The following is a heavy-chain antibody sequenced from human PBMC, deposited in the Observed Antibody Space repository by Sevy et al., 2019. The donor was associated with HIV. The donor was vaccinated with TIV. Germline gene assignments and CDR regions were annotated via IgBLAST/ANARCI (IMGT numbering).Heavy chain of an antibody. CDR3: ARVQEFYDSGDYGPAFMPDF. CDR2: IWFDGSNT. J-gene: IGHJ4*01. V-gene: IGHV3-33*01. CDR1: GFTFSSFG. Sequence: GGSLRLSCAASGFTFSSFGMHWVRQAPGKGLEWVAVIWFDGSNTYYADSVKVRFTISRDIAKNTLHLQMNSLRAEDTAVYYCARVQEFYDSGDYGPAFMPDFWGHGTLVTVSS. D-gene: IGHD4-17*01.